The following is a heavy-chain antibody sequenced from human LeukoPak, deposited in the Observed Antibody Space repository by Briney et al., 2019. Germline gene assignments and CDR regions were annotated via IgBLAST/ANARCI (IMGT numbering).Heavy chain of an antibody. D-gene: IGHD3-22*01. CDR2: IIPIFGTA. Sequence: GASVKVSCKASGGTFSSYAISWVRQAPGQGFEWMGGIIPIFGTANYAQKFQGRVTITADESTSTAYMELSSLRSEDTAVYHCAREYYYDSSGYPLIDAFDIWGQGTMVTVSS. CDR3: AREYYYDSSGYPLIDAFDI. V-gene: IGHV1-69*13. CDR1: GGTFSSYA. J-gene: IGHJ3*02.